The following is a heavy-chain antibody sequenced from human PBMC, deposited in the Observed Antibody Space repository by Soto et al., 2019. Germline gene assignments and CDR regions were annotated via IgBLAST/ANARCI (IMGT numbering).Heavy chain of an antibody. CDR1: GSYINSSGGY. J-gene: IGHJ4*02. D-gene: IGHD2-8*01. CDR2: MFYGVST. V-gene: IGHV4-39*01. CDR3: VRHPRIMVPRQHDYYFDT. Sequence: ASETQSLTCAGSGSYINSSGGYWGWIRQPPGKGLEWIGSMFYGVSTYYNPSLKSRVTISIVTSQNQFSLRLTSVTAADTAVYYCVRHPRIMVPRQHDYYFDTWGPGNLVTVSS.